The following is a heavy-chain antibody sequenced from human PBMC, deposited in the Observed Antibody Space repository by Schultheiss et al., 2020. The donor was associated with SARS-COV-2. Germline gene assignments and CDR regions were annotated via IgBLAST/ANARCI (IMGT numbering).Heavy chain of an antibody. CDR1: GYSISSGYY. V-gene: IGHV4-38-2*01. CDR2: IYYSGST. J-gene: IGHJ4*02. CDR3: ARGFATTVTTGFDY. Sequence: SETLSLTCAVSGYSISSGYYWGWIRQPPGKGLEWIGYIYYSGSTNYNPSLKSRVTMSVDTSKNQFSLKLSSVTAADTAVYYCARGFATTVTTGFDYWGQGTLVTVSS. D-gene: IGHD4-17*01.